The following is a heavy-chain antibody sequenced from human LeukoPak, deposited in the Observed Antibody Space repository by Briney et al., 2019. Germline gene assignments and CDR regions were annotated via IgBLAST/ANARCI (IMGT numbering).Heavy chain of an antibody. CDR2: INPNSGGT. Sequence: ASVKVSCKASGYTFTGYYMHWERQAPGQGLEWMGWINPNSGGTNYAQKFQGRVTMTRDTSISTAYMELSRLRSDDTAVYYCARVIGRYSSSSGGSDYWGQGTLVTVSS. V-gene: IGHV1-2*02. CDR1: GYTFTGYY. D-gene: IGHD6-6*01. CDR3: ARVIGRYSSSSGGSDY. J-gene: IGHJ4*02.